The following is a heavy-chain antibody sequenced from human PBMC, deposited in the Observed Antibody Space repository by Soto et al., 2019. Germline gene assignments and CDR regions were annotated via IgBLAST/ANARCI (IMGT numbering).Heavy chain of an antibody. CDR1: GFTFSSYS. J-gene: IGHJ5*02. D-gene: IGHD3-9*01. CDR3: ARTSYDILTGYYSNWFDP. Sequence: GGSLRLSCAASGFTFSSYSMNWVRQAPGKGLEWVSSISSSSSYIYYADSVKGRFTISRDNAKNSLYLQMNSLRAEDTAVYYCARTSYDILTGYYSNWFDPWGQGTLVTVSS. V-gene: IGHV3-21*01. CDR2: ISSSSSYI.